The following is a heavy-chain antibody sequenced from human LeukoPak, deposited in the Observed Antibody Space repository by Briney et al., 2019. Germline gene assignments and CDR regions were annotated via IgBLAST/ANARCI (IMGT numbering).Heavy chain of an antibody. CDR1: GYTFTGYY. CDR3: ARAKSSYYCSSTSCYYYYYGMDV. D-gene: IGHD2-2*01. Sequence: ASVTVSCKASGYTFTGYYMHWVRQAPGQGLEWMGWINPNSGGTNYAQKFQGWVTMTRDTSISTAYMELSRLRSDDTAVYYCARAKSSYYCSSTSCYYYYYGMDVWGKGTTVTVSS. CDR2: INPNSGGT. V-gene: IGHV1-2*04. J-gene: IGHJ6*04.